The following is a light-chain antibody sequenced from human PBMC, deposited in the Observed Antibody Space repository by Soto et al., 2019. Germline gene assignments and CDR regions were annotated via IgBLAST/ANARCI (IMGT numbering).Light chain of an antibody. CDR2: DAS. Sequence: EIVLTQSPATLSLSPGERATLSCRASQSVSSYLAWYQQKPGQAPRLLIYDASNRATGIPARFSGGGSGTGITLTFSSLEPEDFAVYYCQQRFNWPRFTLGQGTKLEIK. CDR3: QQRFNWPRFT. J-gene: IGKJ2*01. CDR1: QSVSSY. V-gene: IGKV3-11*01.